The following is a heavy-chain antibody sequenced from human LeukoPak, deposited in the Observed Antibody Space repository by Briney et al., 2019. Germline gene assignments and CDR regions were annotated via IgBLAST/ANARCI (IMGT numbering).Heavy chain of an antibody. Sequence: SETLSLTCTVPGGSISSYYWSWIRQPPGKGLEWIGYIYFSGSTNYNPSLKSRVTISLDTSKNQFSLRLSSVTAADTAVYYCARSEYSYGADAFDIWGQGTMVTVSS. CDR2: IYFSGST. D-gene: IGHD5-18*01. J-gene: IGHJ3*02. CDR3: ARSEYSYGADAFDI. CDR1: GGSISSYY. V-gene: IGHV4-59*01.